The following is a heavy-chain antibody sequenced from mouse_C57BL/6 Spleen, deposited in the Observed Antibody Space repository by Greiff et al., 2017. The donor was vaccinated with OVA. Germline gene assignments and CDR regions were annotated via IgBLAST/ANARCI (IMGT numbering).Heavy chain of an antibody. V-gene: IGHV1-59*01. Sequence: QVQLQQSGAELVRPGTSVKLSCKASGYTFTSYWMHWVKQRPGQGLEWIGVIDPSDSYTNYNQKFKGKATLTVDTSSSTAYMQLSSLTSEDSAVYYCARRGDYDRYFDVWGTGTTVTVSS. CDR3: ARRGDYDRYFDV. CDR1: GYTFTSYW. D-gene: IGHD2-4*01. J-gene: IGHJ1*03. CDR2: IDPSDSYT.